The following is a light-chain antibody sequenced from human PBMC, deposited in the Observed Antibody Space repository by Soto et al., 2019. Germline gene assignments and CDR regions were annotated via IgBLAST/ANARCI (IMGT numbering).Light chain of an antibody. CDR1: QSISSY. CDR2: AAS. J-gene: IGKJ1*01. Sequence: DIQMTHSPSALSASVGDRGTITFLASQSISSYLNWYQQKPGKAPKLLIYAASSLQSGVPSRFSGSGSGTDFTLTISSLQPEDFATYYCQKSYSTPQKFGQGTKGAIK. CDR3: QKSYSTPQK. V-gene: IGKV1-39*01.